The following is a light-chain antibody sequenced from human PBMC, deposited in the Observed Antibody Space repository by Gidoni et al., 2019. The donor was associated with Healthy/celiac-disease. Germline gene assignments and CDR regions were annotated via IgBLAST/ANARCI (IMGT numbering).Light chain of an antibody. V-gene: IGKV1-9*01. Sequence: SQLTQSPSSLSASVGDRVTSTCRASKGISSYLAWYQQKPGKAPKLLIYAASNLQRGVPSRFSGSGSGTDFTLTISSLQHADFATYYCQQLNSYPLFTFGPGTKVDIK. CDR2: AAS. CDR1: KGISSY. CDR3: QQLNSYPLFT. J-gene: IGKJ3*01.